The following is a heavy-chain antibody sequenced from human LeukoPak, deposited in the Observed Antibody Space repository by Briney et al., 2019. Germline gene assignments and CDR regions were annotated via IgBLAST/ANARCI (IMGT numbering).Heavy chain of an antibody. J-gene: IGHJ4*02. D-gene: IGHD2/OR15-2a*01. Sequence: PGGSLRLSCVASANYWMHWVRQALGKGLVWVSHINSDGSWTSYADSVKGRFTISKDNAKNTVYLQMNSLRAEDTAVYYCVSFYETYWGRGTLVTVSS. CDR1: ANYW. V-gene: IGHV3-74*01. CDR3: VSFYETY. CDR2: INSDGSWT.